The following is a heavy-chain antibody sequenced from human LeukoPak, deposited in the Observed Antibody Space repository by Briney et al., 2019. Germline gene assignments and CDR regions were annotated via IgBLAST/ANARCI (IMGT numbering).Heavy chain of an antibody. Sequence: SETLSLTCTVSGGSISSYYWSWIRQPPGKGLEWIGYVSYSGTTNYNPSLKSRVTISLDTSKNQFSLKLSSVTAADTAVYYCATSRTMGATDWSDPWGQGTLVIVSS. D-gene: IGHD1-26*01. CDR1: GGSISSYY. V-gene: IGHV4-59*01. J-gene: IGHJ5*02. CDR3: ATSRTMGATDWSDP. CDR2: VSYSGTT.